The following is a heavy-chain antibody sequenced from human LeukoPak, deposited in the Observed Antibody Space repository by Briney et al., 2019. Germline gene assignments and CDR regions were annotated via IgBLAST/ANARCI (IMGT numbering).Heavy chain of an antibody. CDR2: ISGSGGST. V-gene: IGHV3-23*01. Sequence: GGSLRLSCAASGFAFTTCAINWVRQAPGKGLEWVSTISGSGGSTHYADSVKGRFTISRDNSKNTLYLQMNSLRAEDTAVYYCAKTELAMNYYYYVDVWGKGTTVTVSS. J-gene: IGHJ6*03. CDR1: GFAFTTCA. D-gene: IGHD3-10*01. CDR3: AKTELAMNYYYYVDV.